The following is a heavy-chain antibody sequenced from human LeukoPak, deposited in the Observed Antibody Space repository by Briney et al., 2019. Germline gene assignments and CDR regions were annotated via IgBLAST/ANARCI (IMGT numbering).Heavy chain of an antibody. J-gene: IGHJ4*02. CDR2: ISGSGATT. V-gene: IGHV3-23*01. CDR3: AKRGVDTVIQYYFDY. CDR1: GFTFTSYA. D-gene: IGHD2-15*01. Sequence: GGSLRLSWVASGFTFTSYAMGWVRQALVNGLEWVSTISGSGATTYYADSVKGRFTISRDNSKNTLYLQMNSLRAEDTAVFYCAKRGVDTVIQYYFDYWGQGTLVTVSS.